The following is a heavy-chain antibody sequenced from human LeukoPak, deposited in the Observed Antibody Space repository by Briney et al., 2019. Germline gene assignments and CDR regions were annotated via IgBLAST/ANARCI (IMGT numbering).Heavy chain of an antibody. CDR1: GGSISSYY. D-gene: IGHD3-22*01. CDR2: IYTSGST. CDR3: ARHFSPFSYDSSGYYPTYFDY. Sequence: SETLSLTCTVSGGSISSYYWSWIRQPPGKGLEWIGYIYTSGSTNYNPSLKSRVTISVDTSRNRFSLKLSSVTAADTAVYYCARHFSPFSYDSSGYYPTYFDYWGQGTLVTVSS. V-gene: IGHV4-4*09. J-gene: IGHJ4*02.